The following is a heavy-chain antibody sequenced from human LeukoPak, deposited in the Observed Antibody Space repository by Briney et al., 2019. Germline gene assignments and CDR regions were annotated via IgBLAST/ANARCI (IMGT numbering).Heavy chain of an antibody. J-gene: IGHJ3*02. V-gene: IGHV1-18*01. D-gene: IGHD5-24*01. Sequence: ASVKVSCKASGYTFTSYGISWVRQAPGQGLEWMGWISAYNGNTNYAQKLQGRVTITADKSTSTAYMELSSLRSEDTAVYYCARIRDGYNDAYDIWGQGTMVTVPS. CDR1: GYTFTSYG. CDR3: ARIRDGYNDAYDI. CDR2: ISAYNGNT.